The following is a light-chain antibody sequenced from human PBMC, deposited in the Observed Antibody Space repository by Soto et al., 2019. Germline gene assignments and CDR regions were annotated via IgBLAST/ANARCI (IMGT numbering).Light chain of an antibody. V-gene: IGKV3-20*01. CDR3: QQYGLAPRSVFT. CDR1: QSVRGSY. CDR2: GAS. J-gene: IGKJ1*01. Sequence: EIVLTQSPGTLSLSPGERATLSCRASQSVRGSYLAWYQQKPGQAPRLLIYGASNSATGIPDRFSGSGSGTDFTLTIRRLEVEDFAVYYCQQYGLAPRSVFTFGQGTRVDIK.